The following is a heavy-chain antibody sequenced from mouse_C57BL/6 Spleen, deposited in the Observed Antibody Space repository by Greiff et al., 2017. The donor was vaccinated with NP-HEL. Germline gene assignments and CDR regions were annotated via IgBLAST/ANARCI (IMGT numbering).Heavy chain of an antibody. J-gene: IGHJ1*03. Sequence: QVHVKQSGAELVRPGASVTLSCKASGYTFTDYEMHWVKQTPVHGLEWIGAIDPETGGTAYNQKFKGKAILTADKSSSTAYMELRSLTSEDSAVYYCTRSNYYGSRDWYFDVWVTGTAVTVSS. CDR2: IDPETGGT. V-gene: IGHV1-15*01. CDR1: GYTFTDYE. CDR3: TRSNYYGSRDWYFDV. D-gene: IGHD1-1*01.